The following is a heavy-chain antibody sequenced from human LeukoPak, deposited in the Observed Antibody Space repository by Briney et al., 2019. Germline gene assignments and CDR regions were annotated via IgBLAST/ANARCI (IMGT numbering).Heavy chain of an antibody. V-gene: IGHV3-64*01. CDR1: GFSFSSHA. J-gene: IGHJ4*02. CDR2: ISSNGGRT. Sequence: GGSLRLSCAASGFSFSSHAMHWFRQAPGKGLEYVSAISSNGGRTYYANSVKGRFTISRDNSKNTLYLQMGSLRAEDMAVYYCARQAPTLRNYFDYWGQGTLVTVSS. CDR3: ARQAPTLRNYFDY.